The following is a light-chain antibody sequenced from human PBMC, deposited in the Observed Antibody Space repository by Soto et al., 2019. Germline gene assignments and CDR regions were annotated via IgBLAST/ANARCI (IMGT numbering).Light chain of an antibody. CDR1: RSVTGN. V-gene: IGKV3-15*01. CDR2: HAS. CDR3: QQYNNWPPWT. J-gene: IGKJ1*01. Sequence: EIVLTQSPATLSVSPGEIATLSCRASRSVTGNLAWFQHKPGQAPRLLIYHASIRATGVPARFSGSGSGTDFTLTISSLQSEDFALYYCQQYNNWPPWTFGQGTKVEIK.